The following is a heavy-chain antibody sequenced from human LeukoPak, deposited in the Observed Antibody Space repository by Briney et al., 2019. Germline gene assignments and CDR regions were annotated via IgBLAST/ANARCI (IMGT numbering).Heavy chain of an antibody. CDR1: GFTFSNYA. J-gene: IGHJ4*02. CDR3: MKDRTGTYTLDY. Sequence: GGSLRLSCAATGFTFSNYAIHWGRQAPGKGLEWVAFISDDGSRQHYADSVKGRFTISRDNSKNTLNLQMNSLRAEDTAVYYCMKDRTGTYTLDYWGQGTLVTVSS. CDR2: ISDDGSRQ. V-gene: IGHV3-30-3*01. D-gene: IGHD3-10*01.